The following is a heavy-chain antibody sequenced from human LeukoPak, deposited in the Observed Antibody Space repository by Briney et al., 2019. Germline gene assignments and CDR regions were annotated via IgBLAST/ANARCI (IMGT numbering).Heavy chain of an antibody. CDR1: GYTFSDYW. V-gene: IGHV5-51*01. CDR3: ARPAYYDILTGYHDAFDI. Sequence: GESLKTSCKASGYTFSDYWIGWVRQMPGEGLEWMGIIYPGESDIRYSPSFQGQVTISADKSINTAYLQWTSLKASDTAMYYCARPAYYDILTGYHDAFDIWGQGTMVTVSS. CDR2: IYPGESDI. D-gene: IGHD3-9*01. J-gene: IGHJ3*02.